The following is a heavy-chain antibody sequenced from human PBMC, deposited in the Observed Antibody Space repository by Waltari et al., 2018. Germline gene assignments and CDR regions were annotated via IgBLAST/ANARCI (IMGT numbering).Heavy chain of an antibody. CDR1: GYKFRDYG. CDR3: ARVVTGVHEVNDN. CDR2: IYVYNENT. Sequence: QVRLTQSGSDVNEPGASVKVSCKASGYKFRDYGISWVRQAPGQGREWMGWIYVYNENTRFAEKFEDRVTLTTDKVTETVYMDLTDLRPDDTAVYYCARVVTGVHEVNDNWGQGTLVIVS. V-gene: IGHV1-18*01. J-gene: IGHJ4*02. D-gene: IGHD3-16*02.